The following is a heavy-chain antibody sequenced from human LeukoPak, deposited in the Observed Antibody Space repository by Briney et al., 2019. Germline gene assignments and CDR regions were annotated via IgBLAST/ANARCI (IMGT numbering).Heavy chain of an antibody. D-gene: IGHD5-18*01. CDR2: INPTSGGT. Sequence: GASVKVSCKASVYTFTGYYMHWVRQAPGQGLEWMGWINPTSGGTNYAQKFQGRVTMTRDTSISTAYLELGMLRSDDPGVYYCARDRGPYSYDVFGGNWFDPWGQGTLVTVS. J-gene: IGHJ5*02. CDR3: ARDRGPYSYDVFGGNWFDP. V-gene: IGHV1-2*02. CDR1: VYTFTGYY.